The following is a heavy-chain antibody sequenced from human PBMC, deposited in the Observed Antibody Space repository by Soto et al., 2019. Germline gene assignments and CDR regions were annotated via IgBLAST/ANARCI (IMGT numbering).Heavy chain of an antibody. CDR1: GGTFSSYA. V-gene: IGHV1-69*13. Sequence: SVKVSCKASGGTFSSYAISWVRQAPGQGLEWMGGIIPIFGTADYAQKFQGRVTITADESTSTAYMELSSLRSEDTAVYYCALTYYYDSSGYYEANFDYWGQGTLVTVSS. CDR2: IIPIFGTA. D-gene: IGHD3-22*01. J-gene: IGHJ4*02. CDR3: ALTYYYDSSGYYEANFDY.